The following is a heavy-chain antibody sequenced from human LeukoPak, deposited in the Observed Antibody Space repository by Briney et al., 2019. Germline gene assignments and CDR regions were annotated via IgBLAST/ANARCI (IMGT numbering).Heavy chain of an antibody. V-gene: IGHV1-69*01. J-gene: IGHJ5*02. CDR1: GGTFSSYA. CDR3: AKPISGGLAVNADWFDP. D-gene: IGHD6-19*01. Sequence: GSSVKVSCTASGGTFSSYAISGVRQAPGQGLEWMGGIIPIFGTANYAQKFQGRVTITADESTSTAYMELSSLRSEDTAVYYCAKPISGGLAVNADWFDPWGQGTLVIVSS. CDR2: IIPIFGTA.